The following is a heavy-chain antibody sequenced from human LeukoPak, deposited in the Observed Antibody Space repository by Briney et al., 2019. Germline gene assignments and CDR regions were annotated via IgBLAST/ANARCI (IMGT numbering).Heavy chain of an antibody. CDR2: IKQDGSEK. J-gene: IGHJ2*01. CDR3: ARDREPDNYDFWGDSQHWYFDL. CDR1: GVTFSSYA. V-gene: IGHV3-7*01. Sequence: GGSLRLSCAASGVTFSSYAMSWVRQAPGKGLEWVANIKQDGSEKYYVDSVKGRFTISRDNAKNSLYLQMNSLRAEDTAVYYCARDREPDNYDFWGDSQHWYFDLWGRGTLVTVSS. D-gene: IGHD3-3*01.